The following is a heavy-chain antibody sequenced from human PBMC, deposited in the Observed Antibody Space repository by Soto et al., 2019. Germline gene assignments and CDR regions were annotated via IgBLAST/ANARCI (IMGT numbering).Heavy chain of an antibody. V-gene: IGHV3-33*01. J-gene: IGHJ4*02. D-gene: IGHD3-22*01. CDR1: GFKFTDYG. CDR2: SWFDGSIA. CDR3: ARDGARIDSSGKFDY. Sequence: PGGSLILSCVASGFKFTDYGLNWVRQTPGKGLEWVAISWFDGSIAYYAGSVKGRFTISRDDSRNTVYLHMNSLRGEDTAMYYCARDGARIDSSGKFDYWGQGTQVTVSS.